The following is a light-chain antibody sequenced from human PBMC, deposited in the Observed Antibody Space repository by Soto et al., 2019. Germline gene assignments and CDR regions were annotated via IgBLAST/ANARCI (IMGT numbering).Light chain of an antibody. J-gene: IGLJ3*02. Sequence: QSVLTQPPSVSAAPGQKVTISCSGSISNIGKNYVSWYQQLPGTAPKVLIYDNNKRPSGIPDRFSGSKSGTSATLGITGLQTWDEADYYCGTWDSSLSAPNWVFGGGTKLTVL. CDR1: ISNIGKNY. V-gene: IGLV1-51*01. CDR3: GTWDSSLSAPNWV. CDR2: DNN.